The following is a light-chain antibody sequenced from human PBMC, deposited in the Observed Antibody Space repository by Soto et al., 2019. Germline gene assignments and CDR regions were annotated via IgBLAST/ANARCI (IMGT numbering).Light chain of an antibody. V-gene: IGLV2-14*01. CDR3: SSYSISTAYL. J-gene: IGLJ1*01. CDR2: EVS. CDR1: SSDVGGYDY. Sequence: QSALTQPDSMSGSPGQSITISCTGTSSDVGGYDYVSWYQLHPGKAPKLMVFEVSNRPSGVSYRFSGSKSGNTASLTISGLQAEDEADYFCSSYSISTAYLFGTGTKV.